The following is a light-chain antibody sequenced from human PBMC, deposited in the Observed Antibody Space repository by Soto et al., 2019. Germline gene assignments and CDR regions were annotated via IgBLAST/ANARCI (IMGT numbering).Light chain of an antibody. CDR2: STN. CDR1: TSNIGRNT. V-gene: IGLV1-44*01. J-gene: IGLJ2*01. CDR3: ASWDDSLHGEV. Sequence: QLVLTQPPSASGTPGQRLTISCAGRTSNIGRNTVTWYQQLPGTAPKLLIYSTNQRASGVPDRFSGSRSGTSASLAISGLQSEDEADYYCASWDDSLHGEVFGGGTKVTVL.